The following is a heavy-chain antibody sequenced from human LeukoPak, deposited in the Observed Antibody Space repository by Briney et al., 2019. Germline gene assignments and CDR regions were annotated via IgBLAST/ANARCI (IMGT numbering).Heavy chain of an antibody. Sequence: SVKVSCTASGGTFSSYAISWVRQAPGQGLEWMGGIIPILGTANYAQKFQGRVTITADESTSTAYMELSSLRSEDTAVYYCAREDSSGYYFTYKYFQHWGQGTLVTVSS. J-gene: IGHJ1*01. D-gene: IGHD3-22*01. CDR3: AREDSSGYYFTYKYFQH. CDR1: GGTFSSYA. CDR2: IIPILGTA. V-gene: IGHV1-69*13.